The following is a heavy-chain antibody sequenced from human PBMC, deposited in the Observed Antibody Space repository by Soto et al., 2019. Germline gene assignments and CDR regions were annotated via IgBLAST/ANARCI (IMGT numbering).Heavy chain of an antibody. D-gene: IGHD3-9*01. CDR2: IKSKTDGGTT. J-gene: IGHJ4*02. V-gene: IGHV3-15*01. CDR1: GFTFSNAW. CDR3: TTGSPVLRYFDWLFGSDPLFDY. Sequence: PGGSLRLSCAASGFTFSNAWMSWVRQAPGKGMEWVGRIKSKTDGGTTDYAAPVKGRFTISRDDSKNTLYLQMNSLKTEDTAVYYCTTGSPVLRYFDWLFGSDPLFDYWGQGTLVTVSS.